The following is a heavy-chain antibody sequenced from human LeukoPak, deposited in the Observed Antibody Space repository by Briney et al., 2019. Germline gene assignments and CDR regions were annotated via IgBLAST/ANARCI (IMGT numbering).Heavy chain of an antibody. CDR2: IYYSGST. CDR3: AGGKYRDFDY. D-gene: IGHD3-16*01. Sequence: ASETLSPTCTVSGGSISGYYWSWIRQPPGKGLEWIGYIYYSGSTNYNPSLKSRVTISVDTSKNQFSLKLSSVTAADTAVYYCAGGKYRDFDYWGQGTLVTVSS. J-gene: IGHJ4*02. V-gene: IGHV4-59*03. CDR1: GGSISGYY.